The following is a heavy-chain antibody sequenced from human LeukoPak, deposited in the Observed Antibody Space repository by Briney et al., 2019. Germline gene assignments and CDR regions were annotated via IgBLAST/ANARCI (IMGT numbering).Heavy chain of an antibody. CDR1: GFAFSSFS. Sequence: PGGSLRLSCAASGFAFSSFSMGWVRQSPGKGLEWLSTINGGGNTTFYADSVKGRFTISRDNSKNTLYLHMDSLRPDDTAIYYCTKELHVAVAVADYYYFYMAVWGRGTAVTVSS. D-gene: IGHD6-19*01. J-gene: IGHJ6*03. CDR3: TKELHVAVAVADYYYFYMAV. V-gene: IGHV3-23*01. CDR2: INGGGNTT.